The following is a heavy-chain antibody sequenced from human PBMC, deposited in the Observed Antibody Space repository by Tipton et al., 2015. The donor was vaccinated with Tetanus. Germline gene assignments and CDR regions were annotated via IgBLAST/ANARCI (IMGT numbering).Heavy chain of an antibody. D-gene: IGHD1-26*01. J-gene: IGHJ4*02. CDR3: ARDQTRGARGWNYFDY. V-gene: IGHV4-31*03. CDR1: GGSISSGGYY. CDR2: IYSSGST. Sequence: TLSLTCTVSGGSISSGGYYWSWIRQHPGKGLEWIGDIYSSGSTYSNPSLKGRVTISVDTSKNQFSLKLNSVTVADTAVYYCARDQTRGARGWNYFDYRGLGTLVTVSS.